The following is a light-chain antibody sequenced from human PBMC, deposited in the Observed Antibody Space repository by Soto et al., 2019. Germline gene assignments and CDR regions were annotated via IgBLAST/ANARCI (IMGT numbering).Light chain of an antibody. CDR1: QSVSSNF. Sequence: EIVLTQSPGTLSLSPGERATLSCRASQSVSSNFLAWYQQKPGPAPRLLIYGASSRATGIPDRFSGSGSGTDFTLTISRLEPEDFAVYYCQQYGRALWTFGQGTKVEIK. J-gene: IGKJ1*01. V-gene: IGKV3-20*01. CDR3: QQYGRALWT. CDR2: GAS.